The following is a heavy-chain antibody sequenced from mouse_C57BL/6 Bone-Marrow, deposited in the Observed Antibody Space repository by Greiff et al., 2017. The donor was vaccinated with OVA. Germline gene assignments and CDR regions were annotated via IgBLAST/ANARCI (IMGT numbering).Heavy chain of an antibody. J-gene: IGHJ4*01. CDR1: GYSITSGYY. Sequence: EVQLQESGPGLVKPSQSLSLTCSVTGYSITSGYYWNWIRQFPGNKLEWMGYISYDGSNNYNPSLKNRISITRDTSKNPFFLKMNSVTTEDTATDYCARDDGYPYAMDYWGQGTSVTVSS. CDR2: ISYDGSN. CDR3: ARDDGYPYAMDY. V-gene: IGHV3-6*01. D-gene: IGHD2-3*01.